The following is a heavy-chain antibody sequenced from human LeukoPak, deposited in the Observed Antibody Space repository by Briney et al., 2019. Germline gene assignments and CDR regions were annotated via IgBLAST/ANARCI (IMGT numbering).Heavy chain of an antibody. Sequence: PSETLSLTCTVLGGSISSDTYYWGWIRQPPGKGLEWIGSIYYTGSTYYNPSLKSRVTISEDTSRNQFSLTLGSVTAADTSVYYCAGHKRIWDCSGASCYGWNFDSWGQGTLVTVPS. V-gene: IGHV4-39*01. CDR1: GGSISSDTYY. D-gene: IGHD2-15*01. CDR3: AGHKRIWDCSGASCYGWNFDS. CDR2: IYYTGST. J-gene: IGHJ4*02.